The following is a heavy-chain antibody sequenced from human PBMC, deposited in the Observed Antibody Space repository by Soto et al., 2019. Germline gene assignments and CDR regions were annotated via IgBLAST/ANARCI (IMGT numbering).Heavy chain of an antibody. J-gene: IGHJ6*02. CDR1: GYSISGGYY. V-gene: IGHV4-38-2*02. CDR3: ARDWGQRRLELRFDYYYAMDA. CDR2: IYHSGST. Sequence: ETLSLTCAVSGYSISGGYYWGWIRPPPGKGLEWIGSIYHSGSTYYNPSLTSRVTISVDTSKNQFSLKPSSVTAADTAVYYCARDWGQRRLELRFDYYYAMDAWGRGPTVTFS. D-gene: IGHD1-7*01.